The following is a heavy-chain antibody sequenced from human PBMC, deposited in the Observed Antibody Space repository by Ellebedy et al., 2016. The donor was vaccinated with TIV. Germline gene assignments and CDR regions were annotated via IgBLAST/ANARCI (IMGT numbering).Heavy chain of an antibody. CDR1: GFTFSSYW. D-gene: IGHD6-6*01. Sequence: GESLKISCAASGFTFSSYWMSWVRQAPGKGLEWVANIKQDGSEKNYVDSVKGRFTLSRDNAKNSLYLQMNSLRAEDTAVYYCASEYSSSSRWGYWGQGTLVTVSS. V-gene: IGHV3-7*03. CDR2: IKQDGSEK. J-gene: IGHJ4*02. CDR3: ASEYSSSSRWGY.